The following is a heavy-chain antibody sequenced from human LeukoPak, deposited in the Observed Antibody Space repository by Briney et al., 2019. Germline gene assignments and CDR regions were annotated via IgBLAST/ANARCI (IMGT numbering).Heavy chain of an antibody. CDR3: ARCNSDYYYYYMDV. J-gene: IGHJ6*03. CDR2: IYTSGST. D-gene: IGHD4-23*01. CDR1: GGSISSGSYY. Sequence: SETLSLTCTVSGGSISSGSYYWSWIRQPAGKGLEWIGRIYTSGSTNYNPSLKSRVTISVDTSKNQFSLKLSSVTAADTAVYYCARCNSDYYYYYMDVWGKGTTVTISS. V-gene: IGHV4-61*02.